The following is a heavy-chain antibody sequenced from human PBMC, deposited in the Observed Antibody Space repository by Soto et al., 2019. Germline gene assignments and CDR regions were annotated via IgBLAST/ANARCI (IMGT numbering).Heavy chain of an antibody. Sequence: QVQLVESGGGLVKPGGSLRLSCAASGFTFSDYYMSWIRQAPGKGLEWISYINSSSSYTNYADSVKGRFTIARDNAKNSLYLQMNSLRDEDTAVYYCARIIAAAGGRRYFDRWGRGTLVTVSS. CDR3: ARIIAAAGGRRYFDR. CDR2: INSSSSYT. J-gene: IGHJ2*01. V-gene: IGHV3-11*05. D-gene: IGHD6-13*01. CDR1: GFTFSDYY.